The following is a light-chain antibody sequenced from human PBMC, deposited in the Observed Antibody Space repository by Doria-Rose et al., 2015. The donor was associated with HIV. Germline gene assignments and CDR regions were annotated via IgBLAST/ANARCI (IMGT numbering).Light chain of an antibody. Sequence: DIRVTQSPSTLSASVGDRVTITCRASQSISNWLAWYQQKPGQAPKLLIYKASTLQSGVPSRFRGSGSGTEFTLTINSLQPDDFATYYCQHSDKYFSWTFGHGTKVDIK. V-gene: IGKV1-5*03. CDR3: QHSDKYFSWT. CDR2: KAS. J-gene: IGKJ1*01. CDR1: QSISNW.